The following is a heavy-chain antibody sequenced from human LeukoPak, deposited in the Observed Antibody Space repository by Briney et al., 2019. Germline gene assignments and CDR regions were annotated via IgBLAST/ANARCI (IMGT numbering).Heavy chain of an antibody. D-gene: IGHD6-6*01. Sequence: SETLSLTCAVYGGSFSGYFWTWIRHSPGKGLEWIGEINHSGTTNYNPSLKNRVTVSADTSKVQFSLRLSSVSATDTAVYYCARGRIATRLLRAFDIWGQGTMVTVSS. CDR1: GGSFSGYF. V-gene: IGHV4-34*01. CDR3: ARGRIATRLLRAFDI. J-gene: IGHJ3*02. CDR2: INHSGTT.